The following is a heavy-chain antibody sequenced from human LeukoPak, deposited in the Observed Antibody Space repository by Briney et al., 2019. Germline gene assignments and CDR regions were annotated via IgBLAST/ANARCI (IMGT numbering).Heavy chain of an antibody. CDR3: VRGDYGGNPFDY. CDR2: ISYDGSNK. V-gene: IGHV3-30-3*01. D-gene: IGHD4-23*01. J-gene: IGHJ4*02. Sequence: GGSLRLSCAASGFTFSSYAMHWVRQAPGKGLEWVAVISYDGSNKYYADSVKGRFTISRDNAKNSLYLQMNSLRAEDTAVYYCVRGDYGGNPFDYWGQGTLVTVSS. CDR1: GFTFSSYA.